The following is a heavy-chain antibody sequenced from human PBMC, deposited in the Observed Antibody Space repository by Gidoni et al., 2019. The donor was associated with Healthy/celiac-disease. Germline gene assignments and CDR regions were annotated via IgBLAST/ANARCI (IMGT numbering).Heavy chain of an antibody. V-gene: IGHV3-23*01. Sequence: EVQLLESGGGLVQPGGSLRLSCAASGFTFSSSAMSWVRQAPGKGLEWVSAISGSGGSTYYADSVKGRFTISRDNSKNTLYLQMNSLRAEDTAVYYCASPTYYDFWSGYSAYGYWGQGTLVTVSS. J-gene: IGHJ4*02. CDR3: ASPTYYDFWSGYSAYGY. D-gene: IGHD3-3*01. CDR2: ISGSGGST. CDR1: GFTFSSSA.